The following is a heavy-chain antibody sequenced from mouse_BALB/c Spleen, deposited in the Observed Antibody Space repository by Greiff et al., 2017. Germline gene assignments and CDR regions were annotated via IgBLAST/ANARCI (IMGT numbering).Heavy chain of an antibody. CDR2: IDPANGNT. Sequence: EVQLQESGAELVKPGASVKLSCTASGFNIKDTYMHWVKQRPEQGLEWIGRIDPANGNTKYDPKFQGKATITADPSSNTAYLQLSSLTSEDTAVYYCARWGYYGSRGAMDYWGQGTSVTVSS. CDR1: GFNIKDTY. J-gene: IGHJ4*01. D-gene: IGHD1-1*01. V-gene: IGHV14-3*02. CDR3: ARWGYYGSRGAMDY.